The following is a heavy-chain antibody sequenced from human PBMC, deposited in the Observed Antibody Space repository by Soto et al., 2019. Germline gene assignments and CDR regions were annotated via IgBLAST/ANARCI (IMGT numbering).Heavy chain of an antibody. CDR3: ARQTQTYYDFWSGYSDYYYYGMDV. Sequence: ASVKVSCKASGYTFTGYYMHWVRQAPGQGLEWMGWINPNSGGTNYAQKFQGRVTMTRDTSISTAYMELSRLRSDDTAVYYCARQTQTYYDFWSGYSDYYYYGMDVWGQGTTVTVSS. V-gene: IGHV1-2*02. J-gene: IGHJ6*02. CDR2: INPNSGGT. D-gene: IGHD3-3*01. CDR1: GYTFTGYY.